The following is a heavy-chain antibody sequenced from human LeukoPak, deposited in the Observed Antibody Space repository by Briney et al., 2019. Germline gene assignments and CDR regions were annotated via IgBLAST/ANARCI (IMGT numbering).Heavy chain of an antibody. CDR3: ARDSVVVPAALKN. D-gene: IGHD2-2*01. Sequence: GASVKVSCKASGYTFTGYYMHWVRQAPGQGLEWMGRINPNSGGTNYAQKFQGRVTMTRDTSISTAYMELSRLRSDDTAVYYCARDSVVVPAALKNWGQGTLVTVSS. CDR1: GYTFTGYY. V-gene: IGHV1-2*06. J-gene: IGHJ4*02. CDR2: INPNSGGT.